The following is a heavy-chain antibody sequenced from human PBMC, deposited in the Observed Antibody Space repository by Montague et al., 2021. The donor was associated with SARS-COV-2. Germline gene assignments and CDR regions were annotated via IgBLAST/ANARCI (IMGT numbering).Heavy chain of an antibody. CDR3: TSGREGNYNVMDV. V-gene: IGHV6-1*01. D-gene: IGHD1-1*01. CDR1: GDSVSSNSAT. CDR2: TYYRSKWYN. Sequence: CAISGDSVSSNSATWNWVRQSPSRGLEWLGRTYYRSKWYNDYAVPVRGRVTINPDTSKNQFSLQLNSVTPEDTAIYYCTSGREGNYNVMDVWGQGTTVTVSS. J-gene: IGHJ6*02.